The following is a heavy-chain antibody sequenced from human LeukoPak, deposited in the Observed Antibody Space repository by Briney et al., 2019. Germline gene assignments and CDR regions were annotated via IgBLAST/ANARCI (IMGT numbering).Heavy chain of an antibody. CDR1: GFPFAPFW. Sequence: GGSLRLSCAASGFPFAPFWMTWVRQAPGKGPEFVATMNRDGSEVAYGDSVRDRFTISRDNAKNSLYPQMYSLRAEDTAVYYCARGIDEWLYLYYWGQGALVTVSS. V-gene: IGHV3-7*04. D-gene: IGHD3-22*01. CDR3: ARGIDEWLYLYY. J-gene: IGHJ4*02. CDR2: MNRDGSEV.